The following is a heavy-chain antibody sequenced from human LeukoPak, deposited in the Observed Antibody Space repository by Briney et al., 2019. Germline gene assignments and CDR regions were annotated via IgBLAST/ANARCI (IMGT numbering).Heavy chain of an antibody. CDR1: GFTFSSYA. CDR3: AKGKEGGYDYSYGYFDY. Sequence: PGGSLRLSCAASGFTFSSYAMSWVRQAPGKGLEWVSAISGSGGSTYYADSVKGRFTLSRDNSKNTLYLQMNSLRAEDTAVYYCAKGKEGGYDYSYGYFDYWGQGTLVTVSS. V-gene: IGHV3-23*01. D-gene: IGHD5-12*01. CDR2: ISGSGGST. J-gene: IGHJ4*02.